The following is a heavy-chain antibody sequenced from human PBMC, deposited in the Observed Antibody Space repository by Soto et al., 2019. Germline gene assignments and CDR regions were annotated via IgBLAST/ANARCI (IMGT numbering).Heavy chain of an antibody. CDR3: ARDKYYYDSSGYIDY. J-gene: IGHJ4*02. CDR2: IWYDGSNK. Sequence: GGSLRLSCAASGFTFSSYGMHWVRQAPGKGLEWVAVIWYDGSNKYYADSVKGRFTISRDNSKNTLYLQMNSLRAEDTAVYYCARDKYYYDSSGYIDYWGQGTLVTVSS. V-gene: IGHV3-33*01. CDR1: GFTFSSYG. D-gene: IGHD3-22*01.